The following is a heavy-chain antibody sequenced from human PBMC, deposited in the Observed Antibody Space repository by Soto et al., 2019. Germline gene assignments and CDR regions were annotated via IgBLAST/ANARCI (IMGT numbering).Heavy chain of an antibody. Sequence: SETLSLTCTVSGGSISSYYWSWIRQPPGKGLEWIGYIYYSGSTNYNPSLKSRVTISVDTSKNQFSLKLSSVTAADTAVYYCARDGRYCSGGSCYSIRHWFDPWGQGTLVTVS. CDR1: GGSISSYY. D-gene: IGHD2-15*01. CDR3: ARDGRYCSGGSCYSIRHWFDP. V-gene: IGHV4-59*01. J-gene: IGHJ5*02. CDR2: IYYSGST.